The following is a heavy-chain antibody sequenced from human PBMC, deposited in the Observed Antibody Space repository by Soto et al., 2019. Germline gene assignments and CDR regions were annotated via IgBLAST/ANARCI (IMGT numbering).Heavy chain of an antibody. CDR3: ARHGWIAAAGKGRGNWFDP. D-gene: IGHD6-13*01. J-gene: IGHJ5*02. Sequence: EVQLVQSGAEVKKPGESLKISCKGSGYSFTSYWIGWVRQMPGKVLEWMGIISPGDSDTRYSASFQDQVTISADKSISTAYLQWSSLKASDTAMYYCARHGWIAAAGKGRGNWFDPWGQGTLVTVSS. V-gene: IGHV5-51*01. CDR2: ISPGDSDT. CDR1: GYSFTSYW.